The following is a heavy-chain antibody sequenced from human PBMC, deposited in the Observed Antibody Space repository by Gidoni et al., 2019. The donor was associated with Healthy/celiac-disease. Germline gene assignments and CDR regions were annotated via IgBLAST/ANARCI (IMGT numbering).Heavy chain of an antibody. V-gene: IGHV3-13*01. Sequence: EVQLVESGGGLVQPGGYLRLSCAPSGFTFSTYAMHWVRQATGKGLDWVSAIGTAGDTYYPGSVKGRFTISRENAKNALYLQMNSLRAGDTAVYYCARGGHSYGYVGYYYYGMDVWGQGTTVTVSS. D-gene: IGHD5-18*01. J-gene: IGHJ6*02. CDR1: GFTFSTYA. CDR3: ARGGHSYGYVGYYYYGMDV. CDR2: IGTAGDT.